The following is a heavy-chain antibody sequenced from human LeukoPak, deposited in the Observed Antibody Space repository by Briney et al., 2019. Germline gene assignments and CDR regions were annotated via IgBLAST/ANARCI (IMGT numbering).Heavy chain of an antibody. J-gene: IGHJ4*02. D-gene: IGHD5-24*01. CDR1: GGSISSYY. CDR3: ARRDGYHDY. CDR2: IYYSGST. V-gene: IGHV4-59*01. Sequence: SETLSLTCTVSGGSISSYYWSWIRQPPGKGLEWIGYIYYSGSTNYNPSLKGRVTISVDTSKNQFSLKLSSVTAADTAVYYCARRDGYHDYWGQGTRVTVSS.